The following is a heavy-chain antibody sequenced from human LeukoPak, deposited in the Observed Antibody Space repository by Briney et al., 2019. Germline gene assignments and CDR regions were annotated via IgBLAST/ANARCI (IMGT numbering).Heavy chain of an antibody. CDR1: GFTFSSSA. J-gene: IGHJ4*02. D-gene: IGHD6-13*01. CDR2: ISSNGGST. V-gene: IGHV3-23*01. CDR3: AKDSYSSSWYYRFDF. Sequence: GGSLRLSCAASGFTFSSSAMSWVRQAPGKGLEWVSAISSNGGSTYFADSVKGRFTISRDNSKNTLYLQMNSLRAEDTAVYYCAKDSYSSSWYYRFDFWGQGTLVTVSS.